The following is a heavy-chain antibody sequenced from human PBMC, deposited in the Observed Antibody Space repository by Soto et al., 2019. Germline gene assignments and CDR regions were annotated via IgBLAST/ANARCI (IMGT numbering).Heavy chain of an antibody. J-gene: IGHJ6*02. CDR1: VFTFSSYG. V-gene: IGHV3-30*18. CDR3: AKDLSPSNGLDYYYGMDV. Sequence: PGGSLRLSGPASVFTFSSYGMHWVRQAPGKGLEWVAVISYDGSNKYYADSVKGRFTISRDNSKNTLYLQMNSLRAEDTAVYYCAKDLSPSNGLDYYYGMDVWGQGTTVTVSS. CDR2: ISYDGSNK. D-gene: IGHD4-4*01.